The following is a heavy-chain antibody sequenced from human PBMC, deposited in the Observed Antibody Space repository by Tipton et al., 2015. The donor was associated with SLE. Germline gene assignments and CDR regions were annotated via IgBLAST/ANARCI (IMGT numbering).Heavy chain of an antibody. CDR3: ARGHLISADY. V-gene: IGHV1-69*06. Sequence: QLVQSGAEVKKPGASVKVSCKASGGTFSSYAITWVRQAPGQGLEWMGGIIPIFGTTDYAPKFQGRVTITTDTSTSTAYMELKSLRSDDTAVYYCARGHLISADYWGQGTLVTVSS. CDR1: GGTFSSYA. J-gene: IGHJ4*02. D-gene: IGHD2-15*01. CDR2: IIPIFGTT.